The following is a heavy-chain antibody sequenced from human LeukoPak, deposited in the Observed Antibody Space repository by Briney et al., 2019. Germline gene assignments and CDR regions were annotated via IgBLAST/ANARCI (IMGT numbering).Heavy chain of an antibody. D-gene: IGHD6-19*01. V-gene: IGHV3-21*01. Sequence: KPGGSLRLSCAASGFTFSSYSMNWVRQAPGKGLEWVSSISSSSSYIYYADSVKGRFTISRDNAKNSLYLQINSLRAEDTAVYYCARDRQWLIDYWGQGTLVTVSS. J-gene: IGHJ4*02. CDR1: GFTFSSYS. CDR3: ARDRQWLIDY. CDR2: ISSSSSYI.